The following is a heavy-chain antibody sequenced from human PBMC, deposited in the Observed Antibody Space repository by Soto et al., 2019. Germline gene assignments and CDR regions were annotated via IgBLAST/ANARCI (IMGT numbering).Heavy chain of an antibody. V-gene: IGHV3-66*01. Sequence: GGSLRLSCAASGFTVSSNYMSWVRQAPGKGLEWVSVIYSGGSTYYADSVKGRFTISRDNSKNTLYLQMNSLRAEDTAGYYCAIKSDRREGYNLDYWGREPRVTVS. J-gene: IGHJ4*02. CDR3: AIKSDRREGYNLDY. CDR2: IYSGGST. CDR1: GFTVSSNY. D-gene: IGHD5-12*01.